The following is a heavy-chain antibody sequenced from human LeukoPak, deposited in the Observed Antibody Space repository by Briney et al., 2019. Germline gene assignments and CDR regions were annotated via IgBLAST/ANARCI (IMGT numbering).Heavy chain of an antibody. CDR2: IYYSGST. CDR3: ARESPYDFWSGYYETDAFDI. V-gene: IGHV4-59*01. Sequence: SETLSLTXTVSGGSISSYYWSWIRQPPGKGLEWSGYIYYSGSTNYNPSLKSRVTISVDTSKNQFSLKLSSVTAADTAVYYCARESPYDFWSGYYETDAFDIWGQGTMVTVSS. CDR1: GGSISSYY. J-gene: IGHJ3*02. D-gene: IGHD3-3*01.